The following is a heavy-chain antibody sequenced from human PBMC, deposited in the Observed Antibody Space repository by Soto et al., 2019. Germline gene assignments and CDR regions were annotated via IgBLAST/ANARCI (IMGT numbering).Heavy chain of an antibody. CDR2: ISAYNGNT. D-gene: IGHD6-13*01. J-gene: IGHJ6*02. CDR3: ATNRIIAAAGGYYYYGMDV. V-gene: IGHV1-18*01. Sequence: GASVKVSCKASGYTFTSYGISWVRQAPGQGLEWMGWISAYNGNTNYAQKLQGRVTMTTDTSTSTAYMELRSLRSDDTAVYYCATNRIIAAAGGYYYYGMDVWGQGTTVIVSS. CDR1: GYTFTSYG.